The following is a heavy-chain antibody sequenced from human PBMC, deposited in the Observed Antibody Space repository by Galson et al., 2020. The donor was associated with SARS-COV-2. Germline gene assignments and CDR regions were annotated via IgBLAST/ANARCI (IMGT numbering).Heavy chain of an antibody. CDR3: ARGTGRGTSCFAS. Sequence: GESLKISCAASGFTFSSYAMCWVRQAPGKGLEWVAFISYDGTQKYYADSVKGRFTISRDQSKSTLYLQMDSLRAEDTAVYSCARGTGRGTSCFASWGTGTLLTFSS. CDR2: ISYDGTQK. V-gene: IGHV3-30*03. D-gene: IGHD2-2*01. J-gene: IGHJ4*02. CDR1: GFTFSSYA.